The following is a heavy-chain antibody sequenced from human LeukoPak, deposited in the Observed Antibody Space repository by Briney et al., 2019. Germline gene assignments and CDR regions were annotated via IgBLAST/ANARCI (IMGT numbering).Heavy chain of an antibody. J-gene: IGHJ5*02. CDR1: GYTFTSYW. V-gene: IGHV5-51*01. CDR2: IYPGDSDT. Sequence: GESLKISCKGSGYTFTSYWIGWVRQMPGKGVGWVGIIYPGDSDTRYSPSFQGQVTISADKSISTAYLQWSSLKASDTAMYYCATYRYYIEGYNWFDPWGQGTLVTVSS. CDR3: ATYRYYIEGYNWFDP. D-gene: IGHD3-10*01.